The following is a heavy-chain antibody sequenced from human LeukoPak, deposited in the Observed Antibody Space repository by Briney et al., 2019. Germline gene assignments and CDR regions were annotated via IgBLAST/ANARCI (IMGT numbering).Heavy chain of an antibody. CDR3: VRGSPVWEN. D-gene: IGHD1-26*01. CDR1: GFTFSTYW. V-gene: IGHV3-7*01. Sequence: PGGSLSLSCEASGFTFSTYWMTWVRKAPGKGLDWVAKIKPDGSEKFYGDSVKGRFMISRDNTKNSLYLQMNSLRADDTAVYYCVRGSPVWENWGQGTLVTVSS. J-gene: IGHJ4*02. CDR2: IKPDGSEK.